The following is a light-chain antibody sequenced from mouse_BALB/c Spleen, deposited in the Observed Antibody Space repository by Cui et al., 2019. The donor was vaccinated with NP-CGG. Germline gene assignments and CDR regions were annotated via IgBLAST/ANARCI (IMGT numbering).Light chain of an antibody. CDR2: GTN. CDR1: TGAVTTNNY. Sequence: HAALTYAPSPSPSPGETVTLTCRSSTGAVTTNNYANWVQEKPDHLFTGLIGGTNNRAPGVPARFSGSLIGNKAALTITGAQTEDEAIYFCALWYSNHWVFGGGTKLTVL. V-gene: IGLV1*01. CDR3: ALWYSNHWV. J-gene: IGLJ1*01.